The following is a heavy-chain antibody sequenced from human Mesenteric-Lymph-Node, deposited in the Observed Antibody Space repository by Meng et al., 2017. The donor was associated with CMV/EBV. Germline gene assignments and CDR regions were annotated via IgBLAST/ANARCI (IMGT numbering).Heavy chain of an antibody. V-gene: IGHV1-2*02. CDR1: GGTFSSYA. J-gene: IGHJ5*02. Sequence: ASVKVSCKASGGTFSSYAISWVRQAPGQGLEWMGWINPNRGGTNFAQKFQGRVTMTRDTSINTAYMELSGLTSDDTAMYYCARDLQWLVGTFFDPWGQGTQVTVSS. CDR3: ARDLQWLVGTFFDP. CDR2: INPNRGGT. D-gene: IGHD6-19*01.